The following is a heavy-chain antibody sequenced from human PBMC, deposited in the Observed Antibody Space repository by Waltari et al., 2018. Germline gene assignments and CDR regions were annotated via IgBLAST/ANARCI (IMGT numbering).Heavy chain of an antibody. J-gene: IGHJ4*02. CDR1: EGTLRSTA. CDR3: ARKGGAGFDY. V-gene: IGHV1-69*05. CDR2: IIPIFGTA. Sequence: VQLVQSGAEVKKPGSSVKVSCKASEGTLRSTAISWVRTAPGPGLEWMGGIIPIFGTANYAQKFQGSVTITTDESTSTAYMELSSLRSEDTAVYYCARKGGAGFDYWGQGTLVTVSS. D-gene: IGHD1-26*01.